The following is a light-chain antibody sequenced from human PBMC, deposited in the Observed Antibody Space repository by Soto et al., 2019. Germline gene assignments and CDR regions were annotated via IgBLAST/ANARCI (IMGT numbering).Light chain of an antibody. Sequence: EIVMTQSPATLSVSPGERATLSCRASQIISINLAWYQQKPGQAPRLLLYGASTRATGIPARFSGSGSGTEFTLTISSLQSEDFAVYYCQQYNSWLYTFGQGTKLEIQ. J-gene: IGKJ2*01. CDR2: GAS. CDR1: QIISIN. V-gene: IGKV3D-15*01. CDR3: QQYNSWLYT.